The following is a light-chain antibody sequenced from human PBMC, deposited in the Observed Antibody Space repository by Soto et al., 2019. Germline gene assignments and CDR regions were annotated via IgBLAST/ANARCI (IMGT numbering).Light chain of an antibody. CDR3: SSYAGSNNLV. CDR1: SSDVGGYNY. J-gene: IGLJ2*01. V-gene: IGLV2-8*01. Sequence: QSALTQPPSASGSPGQSVPISCTGTSSDVGGYNYVSWYQQHPGKAPKLMIYEVSKRPSGVPDRFSGSKSDNTASLTVSGLQAEDEADYCCSSYAGSNNLVFGGGTQLTVL. CDR2: EVS.